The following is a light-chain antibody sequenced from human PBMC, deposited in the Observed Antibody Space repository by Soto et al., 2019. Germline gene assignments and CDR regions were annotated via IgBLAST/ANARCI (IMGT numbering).Light chain of an antibody. CDR2: ASS. J-gene: IGKJ3*01. CDR3: LQHHSLPFT. Sequence: DIQMTQSPSSLSASVGDRVTITCRASQDIGDDLDWFQQKPGKAPKRLIYASSGLQSGAPARFSGSGSGTEFALTISNLYPEDFATYYCLQHHSLPFTFGPGTKVYVK. CDR1: QDIGDD. V-gene: IGKV1-17*02.